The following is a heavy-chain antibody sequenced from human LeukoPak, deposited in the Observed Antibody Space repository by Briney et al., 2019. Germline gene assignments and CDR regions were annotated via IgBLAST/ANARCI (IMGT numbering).Heavy chain of an antibody. V-gene: IGHV4-34*01. CDR2: INHSGST. CDR3: ARDPGGVKTTVVTPPHYFDH. J-gene: IGHJ4*02. CDR1: GGSFSGYY. D-gene: IGHD4-23*01. Sequence: PSETLSLTCAVYGGSFSGYYWSWIRQPPGKGLEWIGEINHSGSTNYNPSLKSRVTISVDTSKNQFSLKLSFATAADTAVYYCARDPGGVKTTVVTPPHYFDHWGQGTLVIVSS.